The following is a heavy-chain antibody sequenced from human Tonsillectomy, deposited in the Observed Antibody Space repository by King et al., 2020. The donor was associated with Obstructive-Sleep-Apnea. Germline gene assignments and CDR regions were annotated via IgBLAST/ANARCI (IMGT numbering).Heavy chain of an antibody. D-gene: IGHD6-19*01. CDR2: INPNSGGT. Sequence: QLVQSGAEVKKPGASVKVSCKASGYTFTGYYMHWVRQAPGQGLEWMGWINPNSGGTNYAQKFQGWVTKTRDTSISTAYMELSRLRSDDTAVYYCARDFSISGWSPYYYYGMDVWGQGTTVTVSS. CDR3: ARDFSISGWSPYYYYGMDV. V-gene: IGHV1-2*04. CDR1: GYTFTGYY. J-gene: IGHJ6*02.